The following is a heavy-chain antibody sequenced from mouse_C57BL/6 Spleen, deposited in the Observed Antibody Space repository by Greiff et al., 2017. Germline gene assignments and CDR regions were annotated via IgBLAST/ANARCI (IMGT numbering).Heavy chain of an antibody. J-gene: IGHJ3*01. V-gene: IGHV5-9*01. CDR2: ISGGGGNT. Sequence: EVKLVESGGGLVKPGGSLKLSCAASGFTFSSYTMSWVRQTPEKRLEWVATISGGGGNTYYPDSVKGRFTISRDNAKNTLYLQMSSLRSEDTALYYCARHKITTVEAWFAYWGQGTLVTVSA. D-gene: IGHD1-1*01. CDR1: GFTFSSYT. CDR3: ARHKITTVEAWFAY.